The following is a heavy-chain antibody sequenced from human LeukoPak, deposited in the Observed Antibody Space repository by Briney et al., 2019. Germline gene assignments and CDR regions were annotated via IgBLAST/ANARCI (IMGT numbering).Heavy chain of an antibody. CDR2: INPNSGGT. J-gene: IGHJ4*02. V-gene: IGHV1-2*02. D-gene: IGHD4-23*01. CDR3: ARVTTVVKGFGY. Sequence: ASVKVSCKASGYTFTGYYMHWVRQAPGQGLEWVGWINPNSGGTNYAQKFQGRVTMTRDTSISTAYMELSRLRSDDTAVYYCARVTTVVKGFGYWGQGTLVTVSS. CDR1: GYTFTGYY.